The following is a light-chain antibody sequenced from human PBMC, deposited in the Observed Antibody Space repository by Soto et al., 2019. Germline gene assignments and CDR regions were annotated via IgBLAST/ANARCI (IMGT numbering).Light chain of an antibody. CDR2: DVY. J-gene: IGLJ1*01. CDR1: STDVEGYDY. Sequence: QSGLTQPASVFGSPGHSIAMSCTLVSTDVEGYDYVSWYQQHPGLAPQLIIYDVYNQPSGVCHRFPGSKSGDTVSLNICGVQSEDEADYDCAACASSTPSYVFGSGSRDTIL. V-gene: IGLV2-14*03. CDR3: AACASSTPSYV.